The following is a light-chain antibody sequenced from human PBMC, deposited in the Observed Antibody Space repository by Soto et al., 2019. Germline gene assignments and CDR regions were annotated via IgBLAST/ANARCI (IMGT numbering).Light chain of an antibody. Sequence: EIVLTQSPGTLSLSPGERATLSCRASQSVSSSYLAWYQHKPGQAPRLLIYGVSSRATGIPDRFSGGGSGTQFSLTISRLEPEDFAVYYCRQFGTSPKTFGQGTKVEIK. CDR1: QSVSSSY. J-gene: IGKJ1*01. V-gene: IGKV3-20*01. CDR2: GVS. CDR3: RQFGTSPKT.